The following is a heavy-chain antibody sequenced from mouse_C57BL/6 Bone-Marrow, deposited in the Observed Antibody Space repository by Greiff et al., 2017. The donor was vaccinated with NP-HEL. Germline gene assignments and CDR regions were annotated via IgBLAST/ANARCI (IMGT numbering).Heavy chain of an antibody. Sequence: VHLVESGAELAKPGASVKLSCKASGYTFTSYWMHWVKQRPGQGLEWIGYINPSSGYTKYNQKFKDKATSTADKSSSTAYMQLSSLTYEDSAVYYCAREGTGGYWGQGTTLTVSS. J-gene: IGHJ2*01. V-gene: IGHV1-7*01. CDR3: AREGTGGY. CDR1: GYTFTSYW. D-gene: IGHD4-1*01. CDR2: INPSSGYT.